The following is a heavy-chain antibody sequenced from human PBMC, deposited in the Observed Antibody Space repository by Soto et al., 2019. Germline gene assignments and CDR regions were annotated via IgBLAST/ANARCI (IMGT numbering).Heavy chain of an antibody. D-gene: IGHD6-13*01. V-gene: IGHV3-23*01. Sequence: GGSLILSCTACVFNFSSYAVSRVRQAPGKGLEWVSAISSSGGITYYADSVKGRFTISRDNSKNTLSLQMNSLRAEDTDVYYCAKDAYSILLYWFDPWGQGTRVTVSS. CDR3: AKDAYSILLYWFDP. CDR1: VFNFSSYA. J-gene: IGHJ5*02. CDR2: ISSSGGIT.